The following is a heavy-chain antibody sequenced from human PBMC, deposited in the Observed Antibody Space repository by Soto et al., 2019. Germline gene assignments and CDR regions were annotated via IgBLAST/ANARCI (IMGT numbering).Heavy chain of an antibody. CDR3: ARVRQWGGMDV. D-gene: IGHD1-26*01. V-gene: IGHV1-3*05. CDR1: GYTFTNYA. J-gene: IGHJ6*02. CDR2: INSGNGNT. Sequence: QVQFVQSGAEEKKPGASVRLSCKASGYTFTNYAIHWVRQAPAQRLEWLGWINSGNGNTKYSQTFQGRVTITRDTSANTAYMELSSLRSEDTAVYYCARVRQWGGMDVWGQGTTVTVSS.